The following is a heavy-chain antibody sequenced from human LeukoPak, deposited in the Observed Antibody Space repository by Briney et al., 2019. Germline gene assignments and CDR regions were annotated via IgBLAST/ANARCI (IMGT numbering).Heavy chain of an antibody. V-gene: IGHV3-7*04. CDR3: ARARIDY. D-gene: IGHD1-14*01. J-gene: IGHJ4*02. CDR1: GFTLCRYW. CDR2: IKDDGSEK. Sequence: SGGGLRLSCVGSGFTLCRYWVTWVRPAPGKGLEWVANIKDDGSEKYSVDSVKGRFTISRDNAKNLLYLQMSSLRAEDTAVYYCARARIDYWGQGTLVTVSS.